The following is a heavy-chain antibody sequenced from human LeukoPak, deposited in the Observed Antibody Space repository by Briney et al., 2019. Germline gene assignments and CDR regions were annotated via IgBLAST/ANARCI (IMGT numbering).Heavy chain of an antibody. J-gene: IGHJ4*02. D-gene: IGHD5-18*01. CDR1: GGTFSSYA. CDR3: ARVGVRGYSYGHPGY. Sequence: SVNVSCKASGGTFSSYAISWVRQAPGQGLEWMGGIIPIFGTANYAQKFQGRVTITADESTSTAYMELSSLRSEDTAVYYCARVGVRGYSYGHPGYWGQGTLVTVSS. V-gene: IGHV1-69*13. CDR2: IIPIFGTA.